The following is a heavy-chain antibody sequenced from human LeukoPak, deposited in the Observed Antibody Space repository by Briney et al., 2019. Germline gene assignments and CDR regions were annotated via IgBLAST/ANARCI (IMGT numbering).Heavy chain of an antibody. J-gene: IGHJ6*02. V-gene: IGHV3-23*01. CDR2: ISKSGDHT. D-gene: IGHD3-16*01. CDR1: GLTFNNYA. CDR3: ATSWGPDTSAFRWGRDGMDV. Sequence: GGSLRLSCAVSGLTFNNYAMRWVRQAPGKGLEWVSAISKSGDHTYYAASAKGRFTIYRDNSKNTQYLQMNSLRAEDTAVYYCATSWGPDTSAFRWGRDGMDVWGQGTTVIVS.